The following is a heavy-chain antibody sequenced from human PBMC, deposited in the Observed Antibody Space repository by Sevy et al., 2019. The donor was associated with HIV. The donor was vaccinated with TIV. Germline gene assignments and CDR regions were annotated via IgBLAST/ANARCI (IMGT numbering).Heavy chain of an antibody. D-gene: IGHD3-22*01. CDR2: IRSKANSYAT. V-gene: IGHV3-73*01. CDR3: TQSMDYYDSSGYPLHWYFDL. Sequence: GGSLRLSCAASGFTFSGSAMHWVRQASGKGLEWVGRIRSKANSYATAYAASVKGRFTISRDDSKNTAYLQMNSLKTEDTAVYYCTQSMDYYDSSGYPLHWYFDLWAVAPWSPSPQ. CDR1: GFTFSGSA. J-gene: IGHJ2*01.